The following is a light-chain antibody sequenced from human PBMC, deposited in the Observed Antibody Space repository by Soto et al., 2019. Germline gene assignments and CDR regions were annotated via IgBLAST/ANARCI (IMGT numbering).Light chain of an antibody. CDR2: DVT. Sequence: QSALTQPRSVSGSPGQSLTISCTGASSDVGGYNYVSWYQQYPGKAPKLMIYDVTKRPSGVPDRFSGSKSGNTASLTISWLQAADEADYYCCSYAGNYILVFGGGTKLTVL. CDR1: SSDVGGYNY. V-gene: IGLV2-11*01. J-gene: IGLJ2*01. CDR3: CSYAGNYILV.